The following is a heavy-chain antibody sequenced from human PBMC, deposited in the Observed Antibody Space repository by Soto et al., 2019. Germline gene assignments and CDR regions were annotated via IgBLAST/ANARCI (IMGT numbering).Heavy chain of an antibody. J-gene: IGHJ5*02. CDR1: GGTFSSYT. CDR2: IIPILGIA. D-gene: IGHD1-1*01. V-gene: IGHV1-69*02. Sequence: QVQLVQSGAEVKKPGSSVKVSCKASGGTFSSYTISWVRQAPGQGLEWMGRIIPILGIANYAQKFQGRVTMTADKSTSTAYMELSSLRSEDTAMYYCASKQLESNWFDPWGQGTLVTVSS. CDR3: ASKQLESNWFDP.